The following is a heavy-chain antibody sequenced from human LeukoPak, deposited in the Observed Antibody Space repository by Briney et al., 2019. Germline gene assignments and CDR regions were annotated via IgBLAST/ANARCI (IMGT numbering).Heavy chain of an antibody. CDR2: IYPGDSDT. CDR1: GYSFTSYW. D-gene: IGHD6-13*01. Sequence: GESLKISCKGSGYSFTSYWIGWVRQMPGKGLEWRGIIYPGDSDTRYSPSFQGQVTISADKSISTAYLQWSSLKASDTAMYYCARLGTLNTGPYSSQNQLYYYYGMDVWGQGTTVTVSS. V-gene: IGHV5-51*01. CDR3: ARLGTLNTGPYSSQNQLYYYYGMDV. J-gene: IGHJ6*02.